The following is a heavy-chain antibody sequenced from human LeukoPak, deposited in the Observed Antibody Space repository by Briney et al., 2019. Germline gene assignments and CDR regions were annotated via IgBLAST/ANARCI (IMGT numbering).Heavy chain of an antibody. J-gene: IGHJ5*02. Sequence: SETLSLTCTVSGGSISDYYWSWIRQPPGKGLEWIGYIYYSGSTNYNPSLKSRVTISVDTSKNQFSLKLSSVTAADTAVYYCARDLGYYGSGSYYNGAWWFDPWGQGTLVTVSS. D-gene: IGHD3-10*01. CDR2: IYYSGST. V-gene: IGHV4-59*01. CDR1: GGSISDYY. CDR3: ARDLGYYGSGSYYNGAWWFDP.